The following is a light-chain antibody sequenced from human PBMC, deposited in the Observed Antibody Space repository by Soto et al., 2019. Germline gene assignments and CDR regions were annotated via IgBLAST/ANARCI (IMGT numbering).Light chain of an antibody. CDR3: QQSYSTTWT. CDR2: AAS. Sequence: DIHMTQSLSSVSAAVGYRVTITCRASQGISTYLNWYQQKPGKAPKLLISAASSLQSGVPSRFSGSGSETDFTLTISSLQPEDFATYSCQQSYSTTWTFGQGTKVDIK. CDR1: QGISTY. J-gene: IGKJ1*01. V-gene: IGKV1-39*01.